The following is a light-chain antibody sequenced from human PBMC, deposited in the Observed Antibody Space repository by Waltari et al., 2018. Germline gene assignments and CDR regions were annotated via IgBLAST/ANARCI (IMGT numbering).Light chain of an antibody. CDR2: TAS. Sequence: DIQMTQSPSSLSASVGDRVTITCRASQGIGNDLGWFQQKPGKAPKRLIYTASSLQSGVPSRFSGSGSGTEFTLTISSLQAEDVAVYYCQQYYSTQYTFGQGTKLEIK. CDR1: QGIGND. CDR3: QQYYSTQYT. J-gene: IGKJ2*01. V-gene: IGKV1-17*01.